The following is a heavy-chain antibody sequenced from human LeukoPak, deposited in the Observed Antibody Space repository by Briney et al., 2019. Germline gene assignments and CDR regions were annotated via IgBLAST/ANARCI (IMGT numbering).Heavy chain of an antibody. Sequence: ASVKVSFKASGYTFTSYAMNWVRQAPGQGLEWMGWINTNTGNPTYAQGFTGRFVFSLDTSVSTAYLQISSLKAEDTAVYYCARGAADTAIIPFDYWGQGTLVTVSS. CDR2: INTNTGNP. D-gene: IGHD5-18*01. J-gene: IGHJ4*02. CDR1: GYTFTSYA. V-gene: IGHV7-4-1*02. CDR3: ARGAADTAIIPFDY.